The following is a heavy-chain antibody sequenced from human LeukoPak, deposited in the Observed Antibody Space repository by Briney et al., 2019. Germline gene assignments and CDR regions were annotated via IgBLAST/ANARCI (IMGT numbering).Heavy chain of an antibody. CDR3: AREWVSGYYYGMDV. V-gene: IGHV1-2*02. CDR2: INPNSGDT. CDR1: GYTFTGYY. J-gene: IGHJ6*02. Sequence: ASVKVSCKASGYTFTGYYMHWVRQAPGQGLEWMGWINPNSGDTKYAQKFQGRVTMTRDTSISTAYMELSRLRSEDTAVYYCAREWVSGYYYGMDVWGQGTTVTVSS. D-gene: IGHD1-26*01.